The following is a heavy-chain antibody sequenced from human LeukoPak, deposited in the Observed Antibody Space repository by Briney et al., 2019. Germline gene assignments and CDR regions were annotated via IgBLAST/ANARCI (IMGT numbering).Heavy chain of an antibody. J-gene: IGHJ4*02. V-gene: IGHV3-21*01. D-gene: IGHD5-12*01. CDR3: ARDPAAINFDY. Sequence: GGSLRLSCAASGFTFSSYSMNWVRQAPGKGLEWVSSTSSSSSYIYYADSVKGRFTISRDNAKNSLYLQMNSLRAEDTAVYYCARDPAAINFDYWGQGTLVTVSS. CDR1: GFTFSSYS. CDR2: TSSSSSYI.